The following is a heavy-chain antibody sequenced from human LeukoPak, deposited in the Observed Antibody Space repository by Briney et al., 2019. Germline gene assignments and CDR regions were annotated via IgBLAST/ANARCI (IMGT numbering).Heavy chain of an antibody. D-gene: IGHD2-2*01. Sequence: GGSLRLSCAASGFTFSSYWRSWVRQAPGRGLEWVANIKQDGSEKYYVDSVKGRFTISRDNAKNSLYLQMNSLRAEDTAVYYCARDRIRCSSTSCIYYGMDVWGQGTTVTVSS. V-gene: IGHV3-7*03. CDR3: ARDRIRCSSTSCIYYGMDV. CDR2: IKQDGSEK. J-gene: IGHJ6*02. CDR1: GFTFSSYW.